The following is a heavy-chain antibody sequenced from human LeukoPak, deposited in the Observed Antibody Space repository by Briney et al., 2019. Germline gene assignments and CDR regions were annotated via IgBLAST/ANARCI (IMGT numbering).Heavy chain of an antibody. D-gene: IGHD4-17*01. CDR2: ISYDGTSQ. CDR1: GFTFSNYG. Sequence: GGSLRLSCAASGFTFSNYGMHWVRQAPGKGLEWVTGISYDGTSQYYTDSVKGRSTISRDNSRNTMFLQMNSLRAEDTALYYCTKDKGYGDYYYYYGMDVWGQGTTVTVSS. CDR3: TKDKGYGDYYYYYGMDV. J-gene: IGHJ6*02. V-gene: IGHV3-30*18.